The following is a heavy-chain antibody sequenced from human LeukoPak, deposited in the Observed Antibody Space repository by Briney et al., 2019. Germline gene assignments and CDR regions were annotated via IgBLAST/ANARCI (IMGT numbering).Heavy chain of an antibody. V-gene: IGHV3-7*01. D-gene: IGHD3-10*01. CDR2: IKQDGSEK. CDR1: GFTFSSYW. Sequence: GGSLRLSCAASGFTFSSYWMSWVRQAPGKGLEWVANIKQDGSEKYYVDSVKGRFTISRDNAKNSLYLQMNSPRAEDTAVYYCARALFGEPDAFDIWGQGTMVTVSS. CDR3: ARALFGEPDAFDI. J-gene: IGHJ3*02.